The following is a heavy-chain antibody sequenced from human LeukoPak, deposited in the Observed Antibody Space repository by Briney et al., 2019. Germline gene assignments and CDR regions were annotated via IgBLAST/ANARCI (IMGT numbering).Heavy chain of an antibody. J-gene: IGHJ4*02. CDR1: GGSISSGDYY. D-gene: IGHD5-18*01. V-gene: IGHV4-39*01. Sequence: SQTLSLTCSVSGGSISSGDYYWTWIRQPPGKGLEWIGSIYYSGSTYYNPSLKSRVTISVDTSKNQFSLKLSSVTAADTAVYYCARHGGYSYGYWPDYWGQGTLVTVSS. CDR2: IYYSGST. CDR3: ARHGGYSYGYWPDY.